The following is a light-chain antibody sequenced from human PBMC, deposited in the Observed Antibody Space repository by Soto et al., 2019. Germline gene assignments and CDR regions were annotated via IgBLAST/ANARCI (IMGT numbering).Light chain of an antibody. CDR1: NIGSKR. CDR3: QVWDSSSDHSYVV. CDR2: DDN. Sequence: SYELTQPPSVSVAPGQTARITCGGNNIGSKRVHWYQQKPGQAPLLVVYDDNDRPSGIPERFSGSNSGNTATLTISRVEAGDEADYYCQVWDSSSDHSYVVFGGGTKVTVL. V-gene: IGLV3-21*02. J-gene: IGLJ2*01.